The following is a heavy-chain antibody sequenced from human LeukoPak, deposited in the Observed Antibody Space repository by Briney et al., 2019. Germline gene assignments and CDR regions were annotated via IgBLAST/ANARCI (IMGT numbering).Heavy chain of an antibody. V-gene: IGHV4-34*01. CDR3: ARVRRIGASLGWFDP. CDR2: INHSGST. CDR1: GGSFSGYY. D-gene: IGHD5-12*01. J-gene: IGHJ5*02. Sequence: KTSETLSLTCAVYGGSFSGYYWSWIRQPPGKGLEWIGEINHSGSTNYNPSLKSRVTISVDTSRNQFSLKLSSVTAADTAVYYCARVRRIGASLGWFDPWGQGTLVTVSS.